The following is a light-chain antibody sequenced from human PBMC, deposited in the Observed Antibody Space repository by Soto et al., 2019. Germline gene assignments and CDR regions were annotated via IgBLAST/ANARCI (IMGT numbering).Light chain of an antibody. J-gene: IGKJ2*01. CDR1: RSVSFAY. CDR2: GAS. CDR3: QQYVTPPYT. V-gene: IGKV3-20*01. Sequence: IVLTQSPDTLSLSPGERASLSCRASRSVSFAYVAWYQLRPGQAPRLLIYGASSRATGIPVRFSGSGSGTDFTLTIGRLEPEDSAVYYCQQYVTPPYTFGQGIKLEI.